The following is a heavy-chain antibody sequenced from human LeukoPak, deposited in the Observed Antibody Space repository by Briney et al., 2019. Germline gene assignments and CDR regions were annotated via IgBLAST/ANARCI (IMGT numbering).Heavy chain of an antibody. CDR2: ISSSSSTI. CDR3: ARRMRGIAAAGVDY. CDR1: GFTFSSYS. D-gene: IGHD6-13*01. Sequence: GGSLRLSCAASGFTFSSYSMNWVRQAPGKGLEWVSYISSSSSTIYYADSVKGRFTISRDNSKNTLYLQMNSLRAEDTAVYYCARRMRGIAAAGVDYWGQGTLVTVSS. J-gene: IGHJ4*02. V-gene: IGHV3-48*01.